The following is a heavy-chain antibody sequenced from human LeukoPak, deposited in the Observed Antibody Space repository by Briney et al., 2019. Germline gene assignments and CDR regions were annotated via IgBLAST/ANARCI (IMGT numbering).Heavy chain of an antibody. Sequence: GASVKVSCKASGFSFPSYGISWVRQAPGQGLEWIGWITAYDGDTNYAEKFQGRVTMATDTSTSTASMELWSLRSDDTAVYYCARDWQLPSGPDVFDIWGQGTVVTVSP. CDR3: ARDWQLPSGPDVFDI. J-gene: IGHJ3*02. CDR1: GFSFPSYG. CDR2: ITAYDGDT. V-gene: IGHV1-18*01. D-gene: IGHD1-1*01.